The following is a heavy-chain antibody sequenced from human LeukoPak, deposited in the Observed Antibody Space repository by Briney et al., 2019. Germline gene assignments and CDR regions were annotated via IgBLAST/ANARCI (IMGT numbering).Heavy chain of an antibody. CDR3: AKDRSYGCGMDV. D-gene: IGHD5-18*01. CDR1: GFTFDDYA. V-gene: IGHV3-9*01. Sequence: PGGSLRLSCAASGFTFDDYAMHWVRQAPGKGLEWVSGISWNSGSIGYADSVKGRFTISRDNAKNSLYLQMNSLRAEDTALYYCAKDRSYGCGMDVWGQGTTVTVSS. J-gene: IGHJ6*02. CDR2: ISWNSGSI.